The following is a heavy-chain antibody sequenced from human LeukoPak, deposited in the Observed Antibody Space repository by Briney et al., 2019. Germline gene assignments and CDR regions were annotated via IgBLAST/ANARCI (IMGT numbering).Heavy chain of an antibody. CDR2: IYYSGST. Sequence: PSETLSLTCTVSGSISSGDYYWSWIRQHPGKGLEWIGYIYYSGSTYYNPSLKSRVTISVDTSKNEFSPSLSSVTAADTAVYYCARDARWSRKGSAVDYWGQGTLVTVSS. CDR3: ARDARWSRKGSAVDY. V-gene: IGHV4-31*03. J-gene: IGHJ4*02. CDR1: GSISSGDYY. D-gene: IGHD2-15*01.